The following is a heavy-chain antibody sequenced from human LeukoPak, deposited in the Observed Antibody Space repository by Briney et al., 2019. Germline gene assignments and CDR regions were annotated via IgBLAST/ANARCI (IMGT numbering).Heavy chain of an antibody. V-gene: IGHV1-46*01. Sequence: ASVKVSCKASGYTFTSYYMHWVRQAPGQGLEWMGIINPSGGSTSYAQKFQGRVTMTRDTSTSTVYMELSSLRSEDTAVYYCARATWYYYDSSGYSDLFDIWGQGTMVTVSS. CDR1: GYTFTSYY. CDR3: ARATWYYYDSSGYSDLFDI. J-gene: IGHJ3*02. CDR2: INPSGGST. D-gene: IGHD3-22*01.